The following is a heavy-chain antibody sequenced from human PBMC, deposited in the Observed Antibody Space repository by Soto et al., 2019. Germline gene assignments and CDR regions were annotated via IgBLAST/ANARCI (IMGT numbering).Heavy chain of an antibody. CDR2: ISGSGGST. J-gene: IGHJ4*02. V-gene: IGHV3-23*01. CDR3: AKRNYGSEFDY. Sequence: EVQLLESGGGLVQPGGSLRLSCAASGFTFSSYAMNWVRQAPGKGLEWVSVISGSGGSTYYADSVKGRFTISRDNYKNTLYLQMNSLRAEDTAVYYCAKRNYGSEFDYWGQGTLVTVSS. D-gene: IGHD3-10*01. CDR1: GFTFSSYA.